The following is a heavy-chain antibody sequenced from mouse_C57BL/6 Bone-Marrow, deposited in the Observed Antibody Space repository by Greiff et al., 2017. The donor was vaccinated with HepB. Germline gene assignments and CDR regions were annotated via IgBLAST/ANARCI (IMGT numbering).Heavy chain of an antibody. CDR1: GFTFSSYT. D-gene: IGHD4-1*01. V-gene: IGHV5-9*01. Sequence: EVKVEESGGGLVKPGGSLKLSCAASGFTFSSYTMSWVRQTPEKRLEWVATISGGGGNTYYPDSVKGRFTISRDNAKNTLYLQMCSLRSEDTALYYCARQRRTGTVPFAYWGQGTLVTVSA. CDR2: ISGGGGNT. J-gene: IGHJ3*01. CDR3: ARQRRTGTVPFAY.